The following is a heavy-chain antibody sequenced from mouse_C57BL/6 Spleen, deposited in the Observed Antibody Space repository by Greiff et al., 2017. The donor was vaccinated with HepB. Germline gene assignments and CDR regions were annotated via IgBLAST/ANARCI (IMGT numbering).Heavy chain of an antibody. CDR2: ISDGGSYT. CDR1: GFTFSSYA. D-gene: IGHD1-1*01. Sequence: DVHLVESGGGLVKPGGSLKLSCAASGFTFSSYAMSWVRQTPEKRLEWVATISDGGSYTYYPDNVKGRFTISRDNAKNNLYLQMSHLKSEDTAMYYCARDPFFTTVVAPFAYGGQGTLVTVSA. J-gene: IGHJ3*01. V-gene: IGHV5-4*01. CDR3: ARDPFFTTVVAPFAY.